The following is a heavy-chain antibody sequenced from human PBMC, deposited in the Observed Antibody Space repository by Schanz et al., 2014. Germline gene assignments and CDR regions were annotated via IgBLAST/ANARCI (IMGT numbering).Heavy chain of an antibody. V-gene: IGHV3-23*01. Sequence: DVQLLESGGGLVQPGESLRLSCAASGFTFTTYAMTWVRQAPGKGLEWVSNISPTGSSTYYADSVKGRFTISRDNSKNTLYLQMNSLRAEDTAVYYCAEDHAGSDILTALDNWGQGTLVTVSS. CDR2: ISPTGSST. J-gene: IGHJ4*02. CDR1: GFTFTTYA. CDR3: AEDHAGSDILTALDN. D-gene: IGHD3-9*01.